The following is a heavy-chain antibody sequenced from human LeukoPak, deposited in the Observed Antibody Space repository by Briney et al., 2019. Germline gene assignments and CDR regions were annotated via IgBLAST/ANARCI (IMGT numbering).Heavy chain of an antibody. D-gene: IGHD3-22*01. CDR3: ARAIKEYYYDSSGCYYFDY. CDR2: ISAYNGNT. J-gene: IGHJ4*02. CDR1: GYTFTSYG. Sequence: VASVKVSCKASGYTFTSYGIGWVRQAPGQGLEWMGWISAYNGNTNYAQKLQGRVTMTTDTSTSTAYMELRSLRSDDTAVYYCARAIKEYYYDSSGCYYFDYWGREPWSPSPQ. V-gene: IGHV1-18*01.